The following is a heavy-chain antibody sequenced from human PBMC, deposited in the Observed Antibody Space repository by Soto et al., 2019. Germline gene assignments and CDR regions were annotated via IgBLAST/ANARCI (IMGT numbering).Heavy chain of an antibody. V-gene: IGHV3-30-3*01. D-gene: IGHD5-18*01. Sequence: QVQLVESGGGVVQPGRSLRLSCAASGFTFSSYAMHWVRQAPGKGLEWVAVISYDGSNKYYADSVKGRFTISRDNSKNTLYLQMNSLRAEDTAVYYCARGGYSYGSTPFEYWGQGTLVTVSS. J-gene: IGHJ4*02. CDR2: ISYDGSNK. CDR3: ARGGYSYGSTPFEY. CDR1: GFTFSSYA.